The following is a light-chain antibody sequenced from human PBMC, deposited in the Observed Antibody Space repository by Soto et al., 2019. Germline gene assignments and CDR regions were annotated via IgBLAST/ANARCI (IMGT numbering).Light chain of an antibody. CDR3: QQYGSPPPLT. V-gene: IGKV3-20*01. J-gene: IGKJ4*01. CDR2: GAS. CDR1: QSVSSSY. Sequence: EIVLTQSPGTLSLSPGERATLSCRASQSVSSSYLAWYQQKPGQAPRLLIYGASSRATGIPDRFSGSGSGTALTLTISRLEPEVFAVYSCQQYGSPPPLTFGGGTKV.